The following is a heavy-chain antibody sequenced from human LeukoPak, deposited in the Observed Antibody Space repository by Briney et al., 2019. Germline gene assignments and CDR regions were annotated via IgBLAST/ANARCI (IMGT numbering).Heavy chain of an antibody. CDR1: GFTFDDYA. CDR3: AKDLASPWLGS. CDR2: ISWNSGSI. V-gene: IGHV3-9*01. Sequence: PGRSLRLSCAASGFTFDDYAMHWVRQAPGKGLEWVLGISWNSGSIGYADSVKGRFTISRDNAKNSLYLQMNSLRAEDTALYYCAKDLASPWLGSWGQGTLVTVSS. J-gene: IGHJ4*02. D-gene: IGHD3-10*01.